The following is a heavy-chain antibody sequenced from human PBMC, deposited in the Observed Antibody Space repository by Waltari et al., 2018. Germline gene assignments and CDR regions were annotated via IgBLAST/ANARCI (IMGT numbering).Heavy chain of an antibody. CDR3: ARDLYSGSYSDDY. CDR2: IKQDGTIK. Sequence: EVQLVESGGDLVQPGGSLRLSCVASGFSLSSYWMSWVRQAPGKGQEGVANIKQDGTIKGYVGAVKGRFTISRDNAKNALYLQMNSLRGEDTAVYYCARDLYSGSYSDDYWGQGTLVTVSS. V-gene: IGHV3-7*01. J-gene: IGHJ4*02. CDR1: GFSLSSYW. D-gene: IGHD1-26*01.